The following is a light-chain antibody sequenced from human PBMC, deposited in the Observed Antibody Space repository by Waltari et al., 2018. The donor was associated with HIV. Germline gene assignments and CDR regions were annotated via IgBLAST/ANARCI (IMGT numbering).Light chain of an antibody. J-gene: IGKJ3*01. Sequence: EIVLMQSPGTLSLSPGERATLSCRATQSVSSSLLAWYQQKPGQPPRLLIYGASTRATGIPDRFSGSGSGTDFTLTISRLEPEDFAVYYCQHYRSSQGFTFGPGTKVDIK. CDR1: QSVSSSL. CDR2: GAS. V-gene: IGKV3-20*01. CDR3: QHYRSSQGFT.